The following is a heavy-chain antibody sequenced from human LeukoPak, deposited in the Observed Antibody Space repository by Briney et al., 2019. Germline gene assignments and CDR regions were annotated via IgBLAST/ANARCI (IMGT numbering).Heavy chain of an antibody. Sequence: GGSLRFSCAASGFTFSSYDMHWVRQGTGKRLEWVSAISTAADTYYPGSVKGRFTISRENGNNSLYLQMNSLRAGDTAVYYCVRATSGFDLWGRGTLVTVSS. J-gene: IGHJ2*01. V-gene: IGHV3-13*04. CDR1: GFTFSSYD. CDR3: VRATSGFDL. CDR2: ISTAADT. D-gene: IGHD1-26*01.